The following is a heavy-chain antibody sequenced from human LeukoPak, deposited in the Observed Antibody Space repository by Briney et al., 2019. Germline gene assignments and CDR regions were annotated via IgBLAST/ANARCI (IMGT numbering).Heavy chain of an antibody. D-gene: IGHD3-22*01. CDR3: ARGPSNGYYYMFDY. CDR2: INHSGST. V-gene: IGHV4-34*01. CDR1: GGSFSGYY. Sequence: SETQSLTCAVYGGSFSGYYWSWIRQPPGKGLEWIGEINHSGSTNYNPSLKSRVTISVDTSKNQFSLKLSSVTAADTAEYYCARGPSNGYYYMFDYWGQGTLVTVSS. J-gene: IGHJ4*02.